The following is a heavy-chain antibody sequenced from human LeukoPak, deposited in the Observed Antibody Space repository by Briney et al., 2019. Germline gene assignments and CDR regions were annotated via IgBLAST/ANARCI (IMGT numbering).Heavy chain of an antibody. CDR2: ISGSGGDT. CDR3: AKGQGGRYYFDD. Sequence: PGGSLRLSCAASGFTFSSYTMNWVRQAPGKGLEWVSGISGSGGDTYYTDSVKGRFTISRDNSKNTLNLQMNSLTADDTAVYYCAKGQGGRYYFDDWGQGTLVTVSS. J-gene: IGHJ4*02. V-gene: IGHV3-23*01. CDR1: GFTFSSYT. D-gene: IGHD1-26*01.